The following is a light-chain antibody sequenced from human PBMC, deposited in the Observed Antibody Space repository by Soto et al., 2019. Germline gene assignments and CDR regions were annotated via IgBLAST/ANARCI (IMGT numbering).Light chain of an antibody. CDR3: QQYDNHPPT. J-gene: IGKJ1*01. CDR2: DAS. Sequence: DIRMTQSPSSLSASVGDRVTITCQASQDISNYLNWYQQKPGKAPKLLIYDASNLETGVPSRFSGSGSGTDFTFTISSLQPEDIETYYWQQYDNHPPTFGQGTKVEIK. CDR1: QDISNY. V-gene: IGKV1-33*01.